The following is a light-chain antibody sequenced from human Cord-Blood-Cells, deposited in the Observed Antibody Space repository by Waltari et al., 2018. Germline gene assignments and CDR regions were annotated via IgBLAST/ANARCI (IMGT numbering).Light chain of an antibody. V-gene: IGLV1-47*01. Sequence: QSVLTQPPSAPGTPGQRVTISCSGSSSNIGSNYVYWYQQLPGTAPKLLIYRKNQRPSGVPDRFSGSKSGTSASLAISGLRSEDEADYYCAAWDDSLSGWVFGGGTKLTVL. CDR1: SSNIGSNY. CDR3: AAWDDSLSGWV. J-gene: IGLJ3*02. CDR2: RKN.